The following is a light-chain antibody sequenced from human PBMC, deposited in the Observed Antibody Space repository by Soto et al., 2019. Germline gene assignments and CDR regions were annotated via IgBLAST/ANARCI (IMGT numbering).Light chain of an antibody. CDR2: DAS. J-gene: IGKJ1*01. CDR3: HQRNNWPWT. CDR1: HAVNTR. V-gene: IGKV3D-11*01. Sequence: TQSPSTLSALIGDRVTITCRASHAVNTRLAWYQHKPGQAPRLLIYDASNRATGIPARFSGSGSGTDFTLTITSLEAEDFAVYYCHQRNNWPWTFGQGTKVDIK.